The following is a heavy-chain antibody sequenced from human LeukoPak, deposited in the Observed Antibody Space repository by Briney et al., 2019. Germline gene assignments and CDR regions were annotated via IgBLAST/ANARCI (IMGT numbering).Heavy chain of an antibody. CDR2: INPSGST. J-gene: IGHJ4*02. Sequence: SETLSLTCSVSGDSIIGYYWGWIRQPPGKGLEWIGEINPSGSTNYNPSLKSRVTMSLDTPKNQFSLRLTSVTVADTAVYYCARAPFWTIAARPLDFWGQGTLVTVSS. V-gene: IGHV4-34*01. CDR3: ARAPFWTIAARPLDF. D-gene: IGHD6-6*01. CDR1: GDSIIGYY.